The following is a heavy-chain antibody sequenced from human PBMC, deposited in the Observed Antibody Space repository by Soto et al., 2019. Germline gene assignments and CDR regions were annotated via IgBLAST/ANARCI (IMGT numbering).Heavy chain of an antibody. CDR3: ARGLACSGGSCYWFDP. V-gene: IGHV3-7*03. D-gene: IGHD2-15*01. J-gene: IGHJ5*02. Sequence: GGSLRLSCAASGFTFSSYWMSRVRQAPGKGLEWVANIKQDGSEKYYVDSVKGRSTISRDNAKNSLYLQMNSLRAEDTAVYYCARGLACSGGSCYWFDPWGQGTLVTVSS. CDR1: GFTFSSYW. CDR2: IKQDGSEK.